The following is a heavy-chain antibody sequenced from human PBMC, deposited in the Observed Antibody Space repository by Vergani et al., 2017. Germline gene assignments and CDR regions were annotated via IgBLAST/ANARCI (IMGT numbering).Heavy chain of an antibody. D-gene: IGHD5-12*01. Sequence: EVQLLESGGGLVQPGGSLRLSCEASGFRFSGYAMSWVRQAPGKGLEWVSSVSGSSATPYYADPVKGRLIISRDNSKNTLHLQMNSLRADDTAVYYCTRGSGGYTGYFFDYWGEGTLASVSS. CDR3: TRGSGGYTGYFFDY. CDR1: GFRFSGYA. V-gene: IGHV3-23*01. CDR2: VSGSSATP. J-gene: IGHJ4*02.